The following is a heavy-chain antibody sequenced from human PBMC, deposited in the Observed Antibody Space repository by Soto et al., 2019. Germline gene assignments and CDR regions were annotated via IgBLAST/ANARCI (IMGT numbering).Heavy chain of an antibody. Sequence: SETLSLTCTVSGGSISNYYWSWIRQPPGKGLDWIGYISYSGSTKYNPSLQSRVTISVDTSKNQFSLKVSSVTAADTAVYYCARDDYSPFDYWGQGTLVTVSS. CDR1: GGSISNYY. D-gene: IGHD4-4*01. CDR2: ISYSGST. CDR3: ARDDYSPFDY. J-gene: IGHJ4*02. V-gene: IGHV4-59*01.